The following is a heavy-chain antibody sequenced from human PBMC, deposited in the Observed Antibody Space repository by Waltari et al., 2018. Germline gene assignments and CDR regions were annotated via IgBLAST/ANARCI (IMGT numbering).Heavy chain of an antibody. CDR3: ARAFGGYYYMDV. J-gene: IGHJ6*03. CDR2: INHSGST. V-gene: IGHV4-34*01. Sequence: QVQLQQWGAGLLKPSETLSLTCAVDGGSFSGYYWSWIRQPPGKGLEWIGEINHSGSTNYNPSLKSRVTISVDTSKNQFSLKLSSVTAADTAVYYCARAFGGYYYMDVWGKGTTVTISS. CDR1: GGSFSGYY. D-gene: IGHD3-10*01.